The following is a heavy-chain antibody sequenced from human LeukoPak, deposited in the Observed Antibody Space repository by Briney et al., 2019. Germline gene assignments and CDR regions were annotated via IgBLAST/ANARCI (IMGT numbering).Heavy chain of an antibody. CDR2: IYPGDSDT. D-gene: IGHD2-2*01. J-gene: IGHJ4*02. CDR1: GYSFTSYW. Sequence: GESLKISCKGSGYSFTSYWIGWVRQMPGEGLEWMGIIYPGDSDTRYSPSFQGQVTISADKSISTAYLQWSSLKASDTAMYYWARGASYCSSTSCYPDYWGQGTLVTVSS. V-gene: IGHV5-51*01. CDR3: ARGASYCSSTSCYPDY.